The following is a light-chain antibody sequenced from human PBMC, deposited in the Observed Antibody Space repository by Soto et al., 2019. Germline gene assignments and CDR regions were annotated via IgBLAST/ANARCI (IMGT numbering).Light chain of an antibody. Sequence: EILLTQSPGTLSLSAGERATLSCRASQSLSSNYLAWYQQRPGQAPRLLIYGASTRATGIPDRFSGSGSGTDFTLTISRLEPEDFAMYYCQQYGSLSWTFGQGTKVEIK. CDR3: QQYGSLSWT. J-gene: IGKJ1*01. CDR1: QSLSSNY. V-gene: IGKV3-20*01. CDR2: GAS.